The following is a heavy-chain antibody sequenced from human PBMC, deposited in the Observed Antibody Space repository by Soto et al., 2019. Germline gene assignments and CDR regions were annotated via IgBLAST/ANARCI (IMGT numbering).Heavy chain of an antibody. D-gene: IGHD3-22*01. CDR1: GYTFTGYY. Sequence: ASLKVSCKASGYTFTGYYMHWVRQAPGQGLEWMGWINPNSGGTNFAQKIQGRVTMTRDTSISTAYMELSRLRSDDTAVYHCARDTYYYDSRGYSHYYYGMDVWGQGSTVTVSS. V-gene: IGHV1-2*02. J-gene: IGHJ6*02. CDR3: ARDTYYYDSRGYSHYYYGMDV. CDR2: INPNSGGT.